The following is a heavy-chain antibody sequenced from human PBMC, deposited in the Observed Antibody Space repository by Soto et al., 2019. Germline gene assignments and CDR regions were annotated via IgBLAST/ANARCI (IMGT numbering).Heavy chain of an antibody. D-gene: IGHD3-3*01. CDR1: GGSFGNSA. V-gene: IGHV1-69*01. J-gene: IGHJ4*02. CDR2: FITVYRTL. Sequence: QVLLVQSGAEVKKPGSSVKISCKASGGSFGNSAINWVRQTPGQGLEWLGGFITVYRTLNYAQKFQGRVTITVDESTGTAYMTLSSLASNDTAVYYCATGVIWIGYFTVDSWGQGTRVTVSS. CDR3: ATGVIWIGYFTVDS.